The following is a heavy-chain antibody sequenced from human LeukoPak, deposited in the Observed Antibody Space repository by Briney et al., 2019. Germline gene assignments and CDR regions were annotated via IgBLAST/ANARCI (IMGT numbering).Heavy chain of an antibody. D-gene: IGHD4-17*01. CDR2: IYYSGST. CDR3: ARLGWGYDYGDYDAYYYYYGMDV. V-gene: IGHV4-39*01. J-gene: IGHJ6*02. Sequence: PSETLSLTCTVSGGSISSSSYYWGWVRQPPGKGLEWIGSIYYSGSTYYNPSLKSRVTISVDTSKNQFSLKLGSVTAADTAVYYCARLGWGYDYGDYDAYYYYYGMDVWGQGTTVTVSS. CDR1: GGSISSSSYY.